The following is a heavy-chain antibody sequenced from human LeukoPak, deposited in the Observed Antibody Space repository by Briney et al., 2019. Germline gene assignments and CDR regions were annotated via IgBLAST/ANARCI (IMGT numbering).Heavy chain of an antibody. CDR1: GGSIISTNW. CDR2: IYHSGST. Sequence: PSGTLSLTCAVSGGSIISTNWWNWVRQFPGKGLEWIGEIYHSGSTNYNPSLKSGVTISVDKSKNQFSLKLNSVTAADTAVYYCARGGSSGWASQYYFDYWGQGTLVTVSS. J-gene: IGHJ4*02. CDR3: ARGGSSGWASQYYFDY. D-gene: IGHD6-19*01. V-gene: IGHV4-4*02.